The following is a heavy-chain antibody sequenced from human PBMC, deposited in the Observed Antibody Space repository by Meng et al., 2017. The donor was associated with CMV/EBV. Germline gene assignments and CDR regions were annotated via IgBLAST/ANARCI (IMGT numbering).Heavy chain of an antibody. D-gene: IGHD4-23*01. V-gene: IGHV1-46*01. Sequence: ASVKVSCKASGYTFTSYYMHWVRQAPGQGLEWMGIINPSGGSTSYAQKFQGRVTMTRDTSTSTVYMELSSLRSEDTAVYYCASSNEGGNPGFRAEYFQHWGQGNLVTVSS. CDR1: GYTFTSYY. J-gene: IGHJ1*01. CDR3: ASSNEGGNPGFRAEYFQH. CDR2: INPSGGST.